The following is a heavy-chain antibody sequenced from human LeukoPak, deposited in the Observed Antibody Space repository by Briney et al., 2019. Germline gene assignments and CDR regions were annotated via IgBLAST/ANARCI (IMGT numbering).Heavy chain of an antibody. CDR1: GGSISSSSYY. Sequence: SETLPLTCTVSGGSISSSSYYWGWIRQPPGKGLEWIGSIYYSGSTYYNPSLKSRVTISVDTSKNQFSLKLTSVTAADTAAYYCARDPEYASNWARGYFDLWGRGTLVTVSS. CDR2: IYYSGST. D-gene: IGHD4-11*01. V-gene: IGHV4-39*07. J-gene: IGHJ2*01. CDR3: ARDPEYASNWARGYFDL.